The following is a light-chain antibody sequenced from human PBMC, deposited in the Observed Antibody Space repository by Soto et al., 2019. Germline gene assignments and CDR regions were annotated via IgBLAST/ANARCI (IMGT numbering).Light chain of an antibody. V-gene: IGKV3-15*01. CDR2: GAS. J-gene: IGKJ1*01. CDR3: QQYNNWRGP. CDR1: QSVSSN. Sequence: EIVMTQSPATLSVSPGERATLSCRASQSVSSNLAWYQQKPGQAPRLLIYGASTRATDIPARFSGSGSGTEFTLTINSLQSEDFAVYYCQQYNNWRGPFGQGPKVEIK.